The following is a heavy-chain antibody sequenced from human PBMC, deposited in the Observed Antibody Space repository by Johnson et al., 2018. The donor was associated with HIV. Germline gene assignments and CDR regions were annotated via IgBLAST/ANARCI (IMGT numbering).Heavy chain of an antibody. CDR3: AKALGGYAFDI. D-gene: IGHD3-3*01. Sequence: QVQLVESGGGVVQPGRSLRLSCVASGFTFSRYGMHWVRQAPGKGLEWVAVIWYDGSNKNYTESVKGRFTISRDNSKNTLYLQMNSLRAEDTAVYYCAKALGGYAFDIWGQGTMVTVSS. J-gene: IGHJ3*02. CDR2: IWYDGSNK. V-gene: IGHV3-33*06. CDR1: GFTFSRYG.